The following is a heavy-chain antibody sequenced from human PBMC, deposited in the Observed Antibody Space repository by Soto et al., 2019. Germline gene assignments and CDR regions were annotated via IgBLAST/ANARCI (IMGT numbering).Heavy chain of an antibody. CDR2: INHSGST. V-gene: IGHV4-34*01. Sequence: QVQLQQWGAGLLKPSETLSLTCAVYGGSFSGYYWSWIRQPPGKGLEWIGEINHSGSTNYNPSLKSRVTISVDTSKNQFSLKLSSVTAADTAVYYCARSGSSSRDDYYYYGMDVWGQGTTVTVSS. D-gene: IGHD6-6*01. CDR3: ARSGSSSRDDYYYYGMDV. CDR1: GGSFSGYY. J-gene: IGHJ6*02.